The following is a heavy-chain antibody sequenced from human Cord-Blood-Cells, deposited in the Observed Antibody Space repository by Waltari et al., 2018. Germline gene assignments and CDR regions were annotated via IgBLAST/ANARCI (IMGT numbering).Heavy chain of an antibody. D-gene: IGHD2-2*01. J-gene: IGHJ4*02. Sequence: QVQLVQSGAEVKKPGASVKVSCKASGYTFTSYGISWVRQAPGQGLEWMGWINSYNGNTNDAQKLQGRVTMTTDTSTSTAYMELRSLRSDDTAVYYCARDSSLLGYCSSTSCQNDYWGQGTLVTVSS. CDR1: GYTFTSYG. CDR2: INSYNGNT. V-gene: IGHV1-18*04. CDR3: ARDSSLLGYCSSTSCQNDY.